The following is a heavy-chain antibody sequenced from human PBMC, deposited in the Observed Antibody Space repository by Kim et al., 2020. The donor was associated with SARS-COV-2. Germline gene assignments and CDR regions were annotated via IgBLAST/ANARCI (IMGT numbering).Heavy chain of an antibody. Sequence: GRTYYADSVKGRFTISSDNSKNTLYLKMNSLRAEDTAVYYCAKLPGIFDYWGQGTLVTVSS. J-gene: IGHJ4*02. V-gene: IGHV3-23*01. CDR3: AKLPGIFDY. CDR2: GRT.